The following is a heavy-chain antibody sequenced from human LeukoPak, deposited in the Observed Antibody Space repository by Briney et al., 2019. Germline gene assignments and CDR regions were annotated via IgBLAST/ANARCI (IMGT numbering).Heavy chain of an antibody. D-gene: IGHD6-19*01. CDR1: GGSISSGPYS. V-gene: IGHV4-30-2*02. CDR3: ARSRGGYSSGWYGEGY. J-gene: IGHJ4*02. Sequence: SQALSLTCAVSGGSISSGPYSWSWIRQPPGKGLEWIGYIYHRGSTYYNPSLKSRVTISVDKSKNQFSLKLSSVTAADTAVYYCARSRGGYSSGWYGEGYWGQGTLVTVSS. CDR2: IYHRGST.